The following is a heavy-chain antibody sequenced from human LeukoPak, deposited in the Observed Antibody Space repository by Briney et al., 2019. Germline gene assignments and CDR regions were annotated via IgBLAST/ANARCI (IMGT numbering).Heavy chain of an antibody. CDR2: IKQDGSEK. Sequence: GQSLRLSCAPSALTFSSFWISWVSQAPGNGLEWVDKIKQDGSEKYSVDSVKGRFTNSRDNAKNSLYLQTNSLRAEDTAVYYCARDTITWNYFDYWGQGTLVTVSS. CDR3: ARDTITWNYFDY. CDR1: ALTFSSFW. J-gene: IGHJ4*02. V-gene: IGHV3-7*01. D-gene: IGHD1-14*01.